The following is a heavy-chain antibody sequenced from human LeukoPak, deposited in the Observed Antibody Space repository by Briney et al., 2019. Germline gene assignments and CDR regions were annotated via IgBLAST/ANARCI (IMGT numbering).Heavy chain of an antibody. CDR3: ARGPGQNIFQH. CDR1: GYTFTSYY. Sequence: GALVKVSCKASGYTFTSYYMHWVRQAPGQGLEWMGWINPNSGVTNYAQQFQGRVTMTSDTSISTAYMELSRLRSDDTAVFYCARGPGQNIFQHWGQGTLVTVSS. J-gene: IGHJ1*01. V-gene: IGHV1-2*02. CDR2: INPNSGVT.